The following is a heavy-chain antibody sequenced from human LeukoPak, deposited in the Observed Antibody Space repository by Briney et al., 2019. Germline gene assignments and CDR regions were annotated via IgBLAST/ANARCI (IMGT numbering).Heavy chain of an antibody. CDR1: GGSISSYY. D-gene: IGHD3-3*01. Sequence: SETLSPTCTVSGGSISSYYWSWIRQPAGKGLEWIGRIYTSGSTNYNPSLKSRVTMSVDTSKNQFSLKLSSVTAADTAVYYCAKTYYDFWSGLDHYWYFDLWGRGTLVTVSS. CDR2: IYTSGST. V-gene: IGHV4-4*07. CDR3: AKTYYDFWSGLDHYWYFDL. J-gene: IGHJ2*01.